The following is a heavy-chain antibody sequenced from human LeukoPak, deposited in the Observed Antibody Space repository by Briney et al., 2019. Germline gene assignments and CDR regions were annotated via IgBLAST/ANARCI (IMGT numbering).Heavy chain of an antibody. J-gene: IGHJ5*02. CDR2: IYHSGST. CDR3: ARVQFWFDP. CDR1: GVSICSGGYS. Sequence: SETLSLTCAVSGVSICSGGYSWSWIRQPPGKGLEWIGYIYHSGSTYYNPSLKSRVTISVNRSKNQFSLKLSSVTAADTAVYYCARVQFWFDPWGQGTLDTVSS. V-gene: IGHV4-30-2*01.